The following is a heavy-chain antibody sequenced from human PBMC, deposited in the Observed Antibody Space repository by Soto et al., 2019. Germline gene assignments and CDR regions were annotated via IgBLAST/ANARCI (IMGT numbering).Heavy chain of an antibody. CDR2: IIPIFGTA. CDR3: ARALPPAALYGMDV. D-gene: IGHD2-2*01. CDR1: GGTFSSYA. J-gene: IGHJ6*02. V-gene: IGHV1-69*01. Sequence: QVQLVQSGAEVKKPGSSVKVSCKASGGTFSSYAISWVRQAPGQGLEWMGGIIPIFGTANYEQKFQGSVTITADESTSTAHMELSSLRYSDTAVYYCARALPPAALYGMDVWGQGTTVTVSS.